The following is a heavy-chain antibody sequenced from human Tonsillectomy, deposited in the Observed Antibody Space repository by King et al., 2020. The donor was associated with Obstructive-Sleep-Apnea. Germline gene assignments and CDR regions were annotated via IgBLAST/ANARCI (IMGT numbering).Heavy chain of an antibody. CDR1: GGSISSGGYY. J-gene: IGHJ6*02. CDR2: IYYSGNT. Sequence: VQLQESGPGLVKPSQTLSLTCTVSGGSISSGGYYWSWIRPHPGKGLEWIGYIYYSGNTHYNPSLKSRVTISVDTSKNHFSLKLSSVTAADTAVYCCARDSSGDSSGYYYHYYGLDVWGQGTTVTVSS. CDR3: ARDSSGDSSGYYYHYYGLDV. V-gene: IGHV4-31*03. D-gene: IGHD3-22*01.